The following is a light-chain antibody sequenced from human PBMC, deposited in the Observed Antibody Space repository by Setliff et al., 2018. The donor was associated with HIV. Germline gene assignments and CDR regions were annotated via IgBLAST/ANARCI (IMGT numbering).Light chain of an antibody. CDR3: QVWDTTSDHHV. CDR2: DDN. V-gene: IGLV3-21*03. Sequence: SSELTQPPSVSVAPGKTARITCGGNNIGGTSVHWYQQKPGQAPLLVVYDDNDRPSGIPERFSGSNSGNTATLTISRVEAVDEADYYCQVWDTTSDHHVFGTGTKVTVL. J-gene: IGLJ1*01. CDR1: NIGGTS.